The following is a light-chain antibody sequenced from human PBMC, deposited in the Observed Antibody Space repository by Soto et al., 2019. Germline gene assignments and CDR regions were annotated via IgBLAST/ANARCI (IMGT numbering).Light chain of an antibody. Sequence: QLVLTQPPSVSGAPGQRVTISCTGSSSNIGAGYDVHWYQQLPGTAPKLLIYGNSNRPSGVPERFSGSKSGTSASLAITGLQAEDEAAYYCLSSDSRLSGVVFGAGTKLTVL. J-gene: IGLJ2*01. CDR3: LSSDSRLSGVV. V-gene: IGLV1-40*01. CDR1: SSNIGAGYD. CDR2: GNS.